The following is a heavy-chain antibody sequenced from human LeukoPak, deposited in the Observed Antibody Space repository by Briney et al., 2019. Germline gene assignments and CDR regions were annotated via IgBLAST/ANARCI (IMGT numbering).Heavy chain of an antibody. CDR1: GFIVSSTY. V-gene: IGHV3-53*01. D-gene: IGHD2/OR15-2a*01. CDR2: IYYDGRT. Sequence: GGSLRLSCAASGFIVSSTYVSWVRQAPGKGLEWVAVIYYDGRTYYADSVKGRFTISSDNSKNTVFLHINSLRAKDTAVYYCARRHLGFSDDSWGQGTLVTVSS. CDR3: ARRHLGFSDDS. J-gene: IGHJ4*02.